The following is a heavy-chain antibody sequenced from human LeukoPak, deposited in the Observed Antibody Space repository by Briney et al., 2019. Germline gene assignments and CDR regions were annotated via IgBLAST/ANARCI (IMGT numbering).Heavy chain of an antibody. CDR1: GGSISSYY. J-gene: IGHJ5*02. V-gene: IGHV4-59*01. CDR2: IYYSGST. CDR3: ARDSPRDGYFNWFDP. Sequence: SETLSLTCTVSGGSISSYYWSWIRQPPGKGLEWIGYIYYSGSTNYNPSLKSRVTISVDTSKNQFSLKLSSVTAADTAVYYYARDSPRDGYFNWFDPWGQGTLVTVSS. D-gene: IGHD5-24*01.